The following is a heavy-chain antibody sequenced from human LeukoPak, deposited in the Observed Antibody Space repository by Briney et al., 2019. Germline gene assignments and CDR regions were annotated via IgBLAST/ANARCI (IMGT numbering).Heavy chain of an antibody. V-gene: IGHV3-23*01. Sequence: GGSLRLSCAASGFTFSSYAMSWVRQAPGKGLEWVSAIRGSGGSTYYADSVKGRFTISRDNSKNTLYLQMNSLRAEDTAVYYCAKDIRAGCSSTSCYTFTPWFDPWGQGTLVTVSS. J-gene: IGHJ5*02. CDR3: AKDIRAGCSSTSCYTFTPWFDP. CDR2: IRGSGGST. CDR1: GFTFSSYA. D-gene: IGHD2-2*02.